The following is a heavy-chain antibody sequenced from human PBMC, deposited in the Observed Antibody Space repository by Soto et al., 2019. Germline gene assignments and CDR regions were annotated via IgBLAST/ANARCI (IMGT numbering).Heavy chain of an antibody. J-gene: IGHJ4*02. V-gene: IGHV2-5*02. D-gene: IGHD4-17*01. CDR2: IYWDDDN. CDR3: AHRGGDYVRY. Sequence: QITLKESGPTLVKPTQTLTLTCTDSGFSLSTSGVGVHWIRQPPGKALEWLGIIYWDDDNRYSPSLKSRLTITKDTSKNQVVLTMTNMDPVDTATYYCAHRGGDYVRYWGQGTLVTVSS. CDR1: GFSLSTSGVG.